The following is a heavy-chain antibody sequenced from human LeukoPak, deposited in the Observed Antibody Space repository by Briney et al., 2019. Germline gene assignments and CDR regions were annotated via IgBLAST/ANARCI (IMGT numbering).Heavy chain of an antibody. Sequence: GGSLRLSCAASGFTFSSYAMHWVRQAPGKGLEYVSAISSKGGSTYYANSVKGRFTISRDNSKNTLYLQMGSLRAEDMAVYYCARTVVPADTTYYYYGMDVWGQGTTVTVSS. CDR3: ARTVVPADTTYYYYGMDV. D-gene: IGHD2-2*01. J-gene: IGHJ6*02. CDR2: ISSKGGST. V-gene: IGHV3-64*01. CDR1: GFTFSSYA.